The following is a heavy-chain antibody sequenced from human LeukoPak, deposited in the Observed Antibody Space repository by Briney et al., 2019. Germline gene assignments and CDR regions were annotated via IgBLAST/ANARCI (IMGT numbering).Heavy chain of an antibody. Sequence: PGGSLRLSCAASGFTFSSFDMVWVRQAPGKGLEWVAGVSNGGDRTYHADSVKGRFTISRDNSKSALFLQMNSLRAEDTAVYYCAKDAPRSSGWFFLDYWGQGTLVTVSS. CDR1: GFTFSSFD. CDR3: AKDAPRSSGWFFLDY. D-gene: IGHD6-19*01. V-gene: IGHV3-23*01. J-gene: IGHJ4*02. CDR2: VSNGGDRT.